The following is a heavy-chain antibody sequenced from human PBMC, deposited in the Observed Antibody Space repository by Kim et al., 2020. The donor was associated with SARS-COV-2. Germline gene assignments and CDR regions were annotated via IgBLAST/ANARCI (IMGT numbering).Heavy chain of an antibody. J-gene: IGHJ6*02. Sequence: GGSLRLSCAASGFTFSSYAMSWVRQAPGKGLEWVSAISGSGGSTYYADSVKGRFTISRDNSKNTLYLQMNSLRAEDTAVYYCAKMMRVRGSGGMDVWGQGTTVTVSS. CDR2: ISGSGGST. D-gene: IGHD3-10*01. V-gene: IGHV3-23*01. CDR1: GFTFSSYA. CDR3: AKMMRVRGSGGMDV.